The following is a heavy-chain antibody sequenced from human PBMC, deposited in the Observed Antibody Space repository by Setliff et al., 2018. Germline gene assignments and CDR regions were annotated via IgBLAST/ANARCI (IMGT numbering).Heavy chain of an antibody. Sequence: ASVKVSCKASGYTFTSYGISWVRQAPGQGLEWMGWISAYNGNTNYAQKLQGRVIMTTDTSTSTAYMELRSLRSDDTAVYYCARGAFYYDSSDDAFDIWGQGTMVTVSS. CDR1: GYTFTSYG. CDR2: ISAYNGNT. V-gene: IGHV1-18*01. CDR3: ARGAFYYDSSDDAFDI. D-gene: IGHD3-22*01. J-gene: IGHJ3*02.